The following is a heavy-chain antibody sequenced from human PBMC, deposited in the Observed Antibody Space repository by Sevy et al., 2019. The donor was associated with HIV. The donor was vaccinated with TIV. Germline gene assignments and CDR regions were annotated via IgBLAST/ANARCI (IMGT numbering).Heavy chain of an antibody. CDR1: GGSISSGDYY. Sequence: SETLSLTCTVSGGSISSGDYYWSWIRQPPGKGLEWIGYIYYSGSTYYNPSLKSRVTISVDTSKNQFSLKLSSVTAADTAGDYCARVERWLQFVRPFDYWGQGTLVTVSS. D-gene: IGHD5-12*01. CDR2: IYYSGST. V-gene: IGHV4-30-4*01. J-gene: IGHJ4*02. CDR3: ARVERWLQFVRPFDY.